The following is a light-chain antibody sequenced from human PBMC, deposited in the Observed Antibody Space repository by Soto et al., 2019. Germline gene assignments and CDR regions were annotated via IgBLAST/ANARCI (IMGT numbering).Light chain of an antibody. Sequence: DIQMTQSPSTLSASVGDRVTVTCRASQSISSWLGWYQQKPGEAPKLLIYKSSSLESGVPSRFSGSGSGTEFTLTISNLQRDGCATNYGQRYDSYPLSFGGGTKVEIK. CDR3: QRYDSYPLS. V-gene: IGKV1-5*03. CDR2: KSS. J-gene: IGKJ4*01. CDR1: QSISSW.